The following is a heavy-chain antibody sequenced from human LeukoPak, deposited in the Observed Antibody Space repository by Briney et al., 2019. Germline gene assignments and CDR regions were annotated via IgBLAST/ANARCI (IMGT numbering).Heavy chain of an antibody. Sequence: GVLRLSCAASGFTFSSYAMSWVRQAPGKGLEWVSAISGSGGSTYYADSVKGRFTISRDNSKNTLYLQMNSLRAEDTAVYYCAESVVVAATLDYWGQGTLVTVSS. CDR1: GFTFSSYA. J-gene: IGHJ4*02. V-gene: IGHV3-23*01. CDR3: AESVVVAATLDY. D-gene: IGHD2-15*01. CDR2: ISGSGGST.